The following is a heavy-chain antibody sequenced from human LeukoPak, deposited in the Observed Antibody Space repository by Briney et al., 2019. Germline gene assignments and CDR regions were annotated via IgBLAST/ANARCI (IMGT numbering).Heavy chain of an antibody. D-gene: IGHD2-15*01. J-gene: IGHJ3*02. V-gene: IGHV3-13*01. CDR1: GFTFSDYD. CDR2: IGTAGDT. CDR3: ARTRVAAMFYDAFDI. Sequence: PGGSLRLSCAASGFTFSDYDIHWVRQPPGKGLEWVSSIGTAGDTYYPGSVKGRFTISRENAKNSLYLQMNSLRVEDTAVYYCARTRVAAMFYDAFDIWGQGTMVTVSS.